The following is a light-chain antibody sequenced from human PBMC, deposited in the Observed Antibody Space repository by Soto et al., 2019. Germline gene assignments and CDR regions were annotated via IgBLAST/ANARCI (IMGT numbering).Light chain of an antibody. J-gene: IGKJ2*01. CDR2: WAS. V-gene: IGKV4-1*01. CDR3: QQYYSPPLT. Sequence: DIVMTQSLDSLAVSLGERATINCKSSQSVLYSSNNKNYLAWYQQKPGQPPKLLIHWASTRESGVPDRFSGSGSGTDFILTISSLQAEDVAVYYCQQYYSPPLTFGQGTRLEIK. CDR1: QSVLYSSNNKNY.